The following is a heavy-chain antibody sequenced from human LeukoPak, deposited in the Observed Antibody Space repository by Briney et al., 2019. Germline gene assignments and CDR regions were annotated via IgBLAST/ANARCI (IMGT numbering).Heavy chain of an antibody. CDR2: ISYDGSNK. J-gene: IGHJ4*02. D-gene: IGHD7-27*01. V-gene: IGHV3-30*18. Sequence: GRTLRLSCAASGFTFSSYGMHWVRQAPGKGLEWVAVISYDGSNKYYADSVKGRFTISRDNSKNTLYLQMSGLRAEDTAVYHCVKGTGDTGYFFDSWGQGTLVTVSS. CDR3: VKGTGDTGYFFDS. CDR1: GFTFSSYG.